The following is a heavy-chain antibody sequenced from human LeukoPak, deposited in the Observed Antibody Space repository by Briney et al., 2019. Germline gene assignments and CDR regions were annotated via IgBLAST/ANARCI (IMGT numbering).Heavy chain of an antibody. D-gene: IGHD3-10*01. Sequence: GGSLRLSCAASGFTFSSYSMNWVRQAPGKGLEWVSSISSSSSYIYYADSVKGRFTISRDNAKNSLYLQMNSLRAEDTAVYYCARVAGDSGTARPFDYWGQGTLVTVSS. CDR3: ARVAGDSGTARPFDY. J-gene: IGHJ4*02. V-gene: IGHV3-21*01. CDR2: ISSSSSYI. CDR1: GFTFSSYS.